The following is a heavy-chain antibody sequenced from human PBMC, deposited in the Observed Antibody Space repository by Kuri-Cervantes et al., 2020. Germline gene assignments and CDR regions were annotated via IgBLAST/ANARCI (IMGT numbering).Heavy chain of an antibody. V-gene: IGHV1-3*01. CDR3: ARGGPIVVVPAAMPSFFMDA. CDR1: GYTFSSYA. Sequence: ASVKVSCKASGYTFSSYAMHWVRQAPGQRLEWMGWINAGNGNTKYSQKFQGRVTITRDTSASTAYMELSSLRPEDTAVYYCARGGPIVVVPAAMPSFFMDAWGKGTTVTVSS. J-gene: IGHJ6*03. CDR2: INAGNGNT. D-gene: IGHD2-2*01.